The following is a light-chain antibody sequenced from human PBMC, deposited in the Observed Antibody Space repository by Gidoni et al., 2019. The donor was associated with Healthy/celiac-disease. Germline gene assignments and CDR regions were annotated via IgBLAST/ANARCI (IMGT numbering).Light chain of an antibody. J-gene: IGKJ1*01. CDR3: RQLNSYPWT. V-gene: IGKV1-9*01. Sequence: IQLTPSPSSLSASAGDSVPITCRASQGSSSYVAWYQQKPGKAPKLLVYAASTLQSGVPSRFSGSGSGTDFTLTISSLQPDDFASYYWRQLNSYPWTFGQGTKVEIK. CDR2: AAS. CDR1: QGSSSY.